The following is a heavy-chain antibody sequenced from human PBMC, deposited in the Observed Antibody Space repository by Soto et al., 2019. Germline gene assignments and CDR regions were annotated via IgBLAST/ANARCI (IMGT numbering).Heavy chain of an antibody. CDR2: ISYDGSNK. D-gene: IGHD3-22*01. CDR1: GFTFSSYA. J-gene: IGHJ3*02. Sequence: GGSLRLSCAASGFTFSSYAMHWVRQSPGKGLEWVAVISYDGSNKYYADSVKGRFTISRDNSKNTLYLQMNSLRAEDTAVYYCARGYYDSSGYHDAFDIWGQGTMVTVSS. CDR3: ARGYYDSSGYHDAFDI. V-gene: IGHV3-30-3*01.